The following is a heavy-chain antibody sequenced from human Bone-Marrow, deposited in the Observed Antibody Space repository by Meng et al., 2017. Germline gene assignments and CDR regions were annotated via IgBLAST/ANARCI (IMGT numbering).Heavy chain of an antibody. CDR1: GFTFSSYG. D-gene: IGHD1/OR15-1a*01. V-gene: IGHV3-33*01. J-gene: IGHJ4*02. CDR2: IWYDGSNK. CDR3: ARGLEQPFDY. Sequence: GESLKISCAASGFTFSSYGMHWVRQAPGKGLEWVAVIWYDGSNKYYADSVKGRFTISRDNSKNTLYLQMNSLRAEDTAVYYCARGLEQPFDYWGQGPLVTVSS.